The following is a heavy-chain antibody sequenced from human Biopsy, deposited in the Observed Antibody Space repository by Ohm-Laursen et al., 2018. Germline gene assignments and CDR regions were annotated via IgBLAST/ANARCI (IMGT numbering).Heavy chain of an antibody. CDR2: IYSGGNT. CDR3: ARGRRTSGWPYFAN. V-gene: IGHV4-61*01. CDR1: GDSLSSGPDN. J-gene: IGHJ4*02. D-gene: IGHD6-19*01. Sequence: PSDTLSLTCTVSGDSLSSGPDNWSWIRRPPGQGLEYIGFIYSGGNTNYNPSLQNRVTMSVDTSKNQFSLKLSSVIAADTAVYYCARGRRTSGWPYFANWGQGTLVIVSS.